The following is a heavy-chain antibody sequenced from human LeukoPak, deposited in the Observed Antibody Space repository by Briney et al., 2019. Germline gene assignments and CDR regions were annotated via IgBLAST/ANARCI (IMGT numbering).Heavy chain of an antibody. J-gene: IGHJ4*02. CDR2: VFHSGST. Sequence: SETLSLTCTVSGGSITSGFDYWSWIRQPAGKGLEWIGYVFHSGSTNFNPSLRSRVTFSLDTPENQFSLKLRSVTAADTAVYYCARDRYYGGNGYYFDFWGQGILVTVSS. V-gene: IGHV4-61*09. CDR1: GGSITSGFDY. D-gene: IGHD4-23*01. CDR3: ARDRYYGGNGYYFDF.